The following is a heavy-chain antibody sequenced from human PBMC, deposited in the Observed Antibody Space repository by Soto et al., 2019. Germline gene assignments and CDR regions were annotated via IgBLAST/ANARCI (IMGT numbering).Heavy chain of an antibody. CDR2: MNTHSDVT. J-gene: IGHJ5*02. D-gene: IGHD2-15*01. CDR1: GYTFTSYD. V-gene: IGHV1-8*01. CDR3: ARQVVEVVETTSLWFDP. Sequence: ASVKVSCKASGYTFTSYDIHWVRQATGQGLEWMGWMNTHSDVTDCAQKFQGRVTLTWNTSISTAYMELSSLKFDDTAVYYCARQVVEVVETTSLWFDPSGPGTLVTVSS.